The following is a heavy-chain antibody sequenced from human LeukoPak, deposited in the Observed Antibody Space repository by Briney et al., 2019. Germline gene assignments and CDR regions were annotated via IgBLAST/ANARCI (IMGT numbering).Heavy chain of an antibody. J-gene: IGHJ4*02. CDR3: ARDARAGFDH. V-gene: IGHV3-7*01. CDR2: INQNGDEK. CDR1: GFTFNTYW. Sequence: GGSLRLSCAASGFTFNTYWMTWVRQAPGKGLEWLANINQNGDEKYFADSLKGRFTISRDNAKNSLYLQVSGLGAEDTAVYCCARDARAGFDHWGLGTLVTVSS. D-gene: IGHD3-10*01.